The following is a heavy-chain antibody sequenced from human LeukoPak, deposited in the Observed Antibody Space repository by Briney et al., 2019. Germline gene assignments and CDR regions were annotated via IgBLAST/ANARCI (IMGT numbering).Heavy chain of an antibody. CDR3: ARASAGLFDY. CDR2: IYYSGST. Sequence: SETLSLTCTVSGGSISSGGYYWSWIRQHPGKGLEWIGYIYYSGSTYYNPSLKSRVTISVDTSKNQFSLKLSSVTAADTAVYYCARASAGLFDYWGQGTLVTVSS. J-gene: IGHJ4*02. D-gene: IGHD6-13*01. V-gene: IGHV4-31*03. CDR1: GGSISSGGYY.